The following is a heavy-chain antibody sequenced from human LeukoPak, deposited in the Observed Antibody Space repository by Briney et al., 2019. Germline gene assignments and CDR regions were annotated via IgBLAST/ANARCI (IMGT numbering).Heavy chain of an antibody. CDR2: MNPNSGNT. V-gene: IGHV1-8*01. D-gene: IGHD5-18*01. CDR3: ARGKGWEYSFDY. CDR1: GYTFTSYD. Sequence: ASVKVSCKASGYTFTSYDINWVRQATGQGLEWMGWMNPNSGNTGYAQKFQGRVTMTRNTSISTAYMELSSLRSEDTAVYYCARGKGWEYSFDYWGQGTLVTVSS. J-gene: IGHJ4*02.